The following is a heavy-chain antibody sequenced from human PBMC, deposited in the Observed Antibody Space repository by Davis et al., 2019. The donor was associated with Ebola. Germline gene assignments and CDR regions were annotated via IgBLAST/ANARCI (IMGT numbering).Heavy chain of an antibody. J-gene: IGHJ4*02. Sequence: PGGSLRLSSAASGFTFSSYWMHWVRQAPGKGLVWVSRINSDGSSTSYADSVKGRFTISRDNAKNTLYLQMNSLRAEDTAVYYCARGRYSGSYYLPFWYWGQGTLVTVSS. CDR2: INSDGSST. V-gene: IGHV3-74*01. D-gene: IGHD1-26*01. CDR3: ARGRYSGSYYLPFWY. CDR1: GFTFSSYW.